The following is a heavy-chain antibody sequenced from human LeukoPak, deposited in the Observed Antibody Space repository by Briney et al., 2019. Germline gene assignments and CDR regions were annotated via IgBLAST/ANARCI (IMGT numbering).Heavy chain of an antibody. Sequence: RGSLRLSCAASVFTFSSYAMHWVRQAPDKRLEWVAVISYDGINIYYADSVKSRFTISRDNSKNTLYLQMNSLRVEDTAVYYCARVKAPEIYGAGSPDAFDIWGQGTMVTVSS. V-gene: IGHV3-30*04. CDR1: VFTFSSYA. D-gene: IGHD3-10*01. J-gene: IGHJ3*02. CDR3: ARVKAPEIYGAGSPDAFDI. CDR2: ISYDGINI.